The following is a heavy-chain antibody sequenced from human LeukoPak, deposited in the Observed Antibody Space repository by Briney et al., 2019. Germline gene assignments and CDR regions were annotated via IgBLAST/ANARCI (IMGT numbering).Heavy chain of an antibody. D-gene: IGHD1-26*01. CDR3: ASLAYSWSSTVFDY. J-gene: IGHJ4*02. CDR2: INPNSGGT. V-gene: IGHV1-2*02. Sequence: AAVKVSCKASGYTFTVYYIHWVRQAPGQGLEWMGWINPNSGGTNYAQKFQGRVTMTRDTSISTAYMELSRLRSDDTAVYYCASLAYSWSSTVFDYWGQGTLVTVSS. CDR1: GYTFTVYY.